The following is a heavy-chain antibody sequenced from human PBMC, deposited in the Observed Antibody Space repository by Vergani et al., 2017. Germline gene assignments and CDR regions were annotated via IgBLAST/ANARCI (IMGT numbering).Heavy chain of an antibody. CDR2: INHSGST. D-gene: IGHD3-22*01. CDR3: ARSGGYDSRWYFDY. Sequence: QVQLQQWGAGLLKPSETLSLTCAVYGGSFSGYYWSWIRQPPGKGLEWIGEINHSGSTNYNPSLKSRVTISVDTSKNQFSLKLSSVTAADTAVYYCARSGGYDSRWYFDYWSQGTLVTVSS. V-gene: IGHV4-34*01. CDR1: GGSFSGYY. J-gene: IGHJ4*02.